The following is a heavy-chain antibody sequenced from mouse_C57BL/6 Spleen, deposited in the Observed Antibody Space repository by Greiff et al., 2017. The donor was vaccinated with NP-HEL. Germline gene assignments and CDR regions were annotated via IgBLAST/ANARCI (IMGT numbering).Heavy chain of an antibody. V-gene: IGHV1-54*01. J-gene: IGHJ4*01. CDR2: INPGSGGT. D-gene: IGHD1-1*01. Sequence: QVQLQQSGAELVRPGTSVKVSCKASGYAFTNYLIAWVKQRPGQGLEWIGVINPGSGGTNYNEKFKGKATLTADKSSSTAYMQLSSLTSEDSAVYFCARRDDYYGSSNYYAMDYWGQGTSVTVSS. CDR1: GYAFTNYL. CDR3: ARRDDYYGSSNYYAMDY.